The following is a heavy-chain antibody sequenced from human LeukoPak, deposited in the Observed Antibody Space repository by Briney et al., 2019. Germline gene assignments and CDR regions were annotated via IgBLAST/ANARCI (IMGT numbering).Heavy chain of an antibody. CDR1: GFTSSNAW. J-gene: IGHJ3*02. CDR3: TTFDYAAFLI. V-gene: IGHV3-15*01. CDR2: IKSKTDGGTR. Sequence: GGSLRLSCAVSGFTSSNAWMSWVRQAPGKGLEWVGRIKSKTDGGTRDYAAPVKGRFTISRDDSKNTLYLQMNSLKTEDTAEYYCTTFDYAAFLIWGQGTMVTVSS. D-gene: IGHD4/OR15-4a*01.